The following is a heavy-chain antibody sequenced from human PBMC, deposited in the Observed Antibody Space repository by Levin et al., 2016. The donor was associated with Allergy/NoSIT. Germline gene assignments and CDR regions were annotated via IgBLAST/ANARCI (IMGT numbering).Heavy chain of an antibody. J-gene: IGHJ4*02. V-gene: IGHV1-18*01. D-gene: IGHD3-10*01. CDR2: ISAYNGNT. CDR3: ARTPQDLLWFGELFIVENVAHFDY. Sequence: WVRQAPGQGLEWMGWISAYNGNTNYAQKLQGRVTMTTDTSTSTAYMELRSLRSDDTAVYYCARTPQDLLWFGELFIVENVAHFDYWGQGTLVTVSS.